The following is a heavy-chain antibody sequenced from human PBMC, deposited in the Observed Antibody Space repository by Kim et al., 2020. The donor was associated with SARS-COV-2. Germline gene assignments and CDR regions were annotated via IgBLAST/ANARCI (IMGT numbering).Heavy chain of an antibody. CDR3: AKEVTSSGRAGTFDV. Sequence: GGSLRLSCSASGFSLSQYPMHWVRQAPGMGLEWVAVISPDSGAMAYRDAVKGRFTISKDHSKNTLYLQMNGLRPDESAMYYCAKEVTSSGRAGTFDVWGQGTKVTVSS. V-gene: IGHV3-30*04. CDR1: GFSLSQYP. CDR2: ISPDSGAM. D-gene: IGHD6-19*01. J-gene: IGHJ3*01.